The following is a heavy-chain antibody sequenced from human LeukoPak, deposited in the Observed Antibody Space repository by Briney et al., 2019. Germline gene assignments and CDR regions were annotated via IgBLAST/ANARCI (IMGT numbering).Heavy chain of an antibody. V-gene: IGHV4-59*11. Sequence: PSETLSLICTVSGGSISSHYWSWIRQPPGKGLEWIGYIYNSGRTNYNPSLMSRVTISLDTSKNQFSLKLSSVTAADTAVYYCAREGSAYDYYFDYWGQGILVTVSS. CDR2: IYNSGRT. J-gene: IGHJ4*02. CDR1: GGSISSHY. CDR3: AREGSAYDYYFDY. D-gene: IGHD5-12*01.